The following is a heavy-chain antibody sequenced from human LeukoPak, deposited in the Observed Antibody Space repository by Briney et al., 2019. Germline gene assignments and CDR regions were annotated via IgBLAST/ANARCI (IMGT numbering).Heavy chain of an antibody. CDR2: FDPEDGET. CDR3: ATHPRYGGNSAPQEPNYFDY. CDR1: GYTLTELS. V-gene: IGHV1-24*01. Sequence: ASVKVSCKVSGYTLTELSMHWVRQAPGKGLEWMGGFDPEDGETIYAQKFQGRVTMTEDTSTDTAYMELSSLRSEDTAVYYCATHPRYGGNSAPQEPNYFDYWGQGTLVTASS. J-gene: IGHJ4*02. D-gene: IGHD4-17*01.